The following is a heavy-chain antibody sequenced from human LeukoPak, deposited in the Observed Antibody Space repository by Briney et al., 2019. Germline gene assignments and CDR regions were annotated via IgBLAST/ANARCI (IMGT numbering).Heavy chain of an antibody. J-gene: IGHJ4*02. V-gene: IGHV3-30*18. D-gene: IGHD3-22*01. CDR3: AKDRTYYYDSSGYYNFDY. Sequence: GGSLRLSCAASGFAFSSYGMHWVRQAPGKGLEWVAVISYDGSNKYYADSVKGRFTISRDNSKNTLYLQMNSMRAEDTAVYYCAKDRTYYYDSSGYYNFDYWGQGTLVTVST. CDR1: GFAFSSYG. CDR2: ISYDGSNK.